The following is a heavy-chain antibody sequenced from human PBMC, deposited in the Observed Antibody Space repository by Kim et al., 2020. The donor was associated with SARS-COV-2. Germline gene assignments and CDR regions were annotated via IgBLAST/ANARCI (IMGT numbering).Heavy chain of an antibody. CDR3: ARAPRGWEWLAFDY. J-gene: IGHJ4*02. CDR1: GGPISSYY. Sequence: SETLSLTCTVSGGPISSYYWNWIRQPPGKGLEWIGYVHYTGSFNYNPSLKGRVSISVDTSENQFSLELTSLTAADPAIYYCARAPRGWEWLAFDYWGRG. V-gene: IGHV4-59*01. CDR2: VHYTGSF. D-gene: IGHD6-19*01.